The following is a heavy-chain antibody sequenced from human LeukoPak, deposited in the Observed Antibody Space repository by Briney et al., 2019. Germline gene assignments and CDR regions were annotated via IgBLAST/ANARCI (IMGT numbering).Heavy chain of an antibody. D-gene: IGHD3-22*01. J-gene: IGHJ5*02. CDR3: AREYYYDSSGYSVYWFDP. V-gene: IGHV4-4*07. Sequence: SETLSLTCAVYGGSFSGYYWSWIRQPAGKGLEWIGRIYTSGSTNYNPSLKSRVTMSVDTSKNQFSLKLSSVTAADTAVYYCAREYYYDSSGYSVYWFDPWGQGTLVTVSS. CDR1: GGSFSGYY. CDR2: IYTSGST.